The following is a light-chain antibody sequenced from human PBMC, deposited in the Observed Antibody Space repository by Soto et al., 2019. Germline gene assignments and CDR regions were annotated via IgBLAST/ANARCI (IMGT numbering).Light chain of an antibody. J-gene: IGKJ5*01. CDR3: LHRMNWPLT. V-gene: IGKV3-11*01. Sequence: DILLPQSPFTLALSPGERATLSCRASETVSSYLLWYHQQPGQEPRLLIYDASKRATGIPERFSGSGSETDFTLTISSLEPEDLGVYYCLHRMNWPLTFGQGTRVDIK. CDR1: ETVSSY. CDR2: DAS.